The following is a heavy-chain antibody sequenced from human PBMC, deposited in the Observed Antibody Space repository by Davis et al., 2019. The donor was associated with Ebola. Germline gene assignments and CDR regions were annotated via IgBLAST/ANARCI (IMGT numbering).Heavy chain of an antibody. CDR3: ARDSSGYRDRYYYYMDV. Sequence: ASVKVSCKASGYTFTSYAMHWVRQAPGQRLEWMGWINAGNGNTKYSQKFQGRVTITRDTSASTAYMELSSLRSEDTAVYYCARDSSGYRDRYYYYMDVWGKGTTVTVSS. CDR1: GYTFTSYA. D-gene: IGHD3-22*01. V-gene: IGHV1-3*01. CDR2: INAGNGNT. J-gene: IGHJ6*03.